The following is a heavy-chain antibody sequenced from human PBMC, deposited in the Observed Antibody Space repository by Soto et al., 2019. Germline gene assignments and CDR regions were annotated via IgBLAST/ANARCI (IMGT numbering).Heavy chain of an antibody. CDR3: ARKVGYYYDSSGFGQTFYYYGMDV. CDR1: GGTFSSYT. Sequence: SVKVSCKASGGTFSSYTISWVRQAPGQGLEWMGRIIPILGIANYAQKFQGRVTITADKSTSTAYMELSSLRSEDTAVYYCARKVGYYYDSSGFGQTFYYYGMDVWGQGTTVTVSS. D-gene: IGHD3-22*01. J-gene: IGHJ6*02. CDR2: IIPILGIA. V-gene: IGHV1-69*02.